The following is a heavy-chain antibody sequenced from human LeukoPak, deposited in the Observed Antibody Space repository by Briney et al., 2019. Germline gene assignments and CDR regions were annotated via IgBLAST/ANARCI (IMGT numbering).Heavy chain of an antibody. CDR2: ITWDGSTR. CDR1: GFSFDDYA. V-gene: IGHV3-43*01. D-gene: IGHD1-26*01. Sequence: GGPLRLSCAASGFSFDDYAMHWVRQSPGKGLEWVSVITWDGSTRNYADSVKGRFAIARDNSKNSLYLQMNSLTTEDTAFYYCVKDSRRGALDVWGHGTMVTVSS. CDR3: VKDSRRGALDV. J-gene: IGHJ3*01.